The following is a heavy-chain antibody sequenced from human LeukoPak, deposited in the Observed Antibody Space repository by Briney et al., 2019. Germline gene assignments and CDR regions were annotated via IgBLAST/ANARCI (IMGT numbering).Heavy chain of an antibody. V-gene: IGHV3-23*01. CDR1: GFTFSSYA. J-gene: IGHJ6*03. D-gene: IGHD4-11*01. CDR3: AKTPTTVITPGYYYYYMDV. Sequence: GGSLRLSCAASGFTFSSYAMSWVRQAPGKGLEWVSAISGSGDTAYYADSVKGRFSISRDNSKNTLFLQMSSLTGEDTAVYFCAKTPTTVITPGYYYYYMDVWGKGTTVTVSS. CDR2: ISGSGDTA.